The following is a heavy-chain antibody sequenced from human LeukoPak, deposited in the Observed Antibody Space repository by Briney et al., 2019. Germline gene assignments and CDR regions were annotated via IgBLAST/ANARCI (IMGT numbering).Heavy chain of an antibody. V-gene: IGHV3-23*01. CDR1: GFTLSSYA. J-gene: IGHJ4*02. Sequence: GESLKISCVFSGFTLSSYAMTWVRQAAGKGLEWVSAISGSGSSTYYEDSVKGRFSISRDNSKNTLYLQMNSLRVDDTAVYYCARGPQVGSGYHPDSWGQGTLVTVSS. CDR2: ISGSGSST. D-gene: IGHD3-22*01. CDR3: ARGPQVGSGYHPDS.